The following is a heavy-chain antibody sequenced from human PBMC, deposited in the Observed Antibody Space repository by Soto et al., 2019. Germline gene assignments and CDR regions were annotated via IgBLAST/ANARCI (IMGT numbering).Heavy chain of an antibody. J-gene: IGHJ4*02. D-gene: IGHD3-16*01. V-gene: IGHV4-31*03. Sequence: QVQLQESGPGLVKPSQTLSLTCTVSGGSISSGGYYWSWICQHPGKGLEWIGYIYYSGSTYYNPSIKSRVSISVDTSKNQFSLKLSSVTAADTAVYYCARAAVGAHPFDYWGQGTLVTVSS. CDR3: ARAAVGAHPFDY. CDR1: GGSISSGGYY. CDR2: IYYSGST.